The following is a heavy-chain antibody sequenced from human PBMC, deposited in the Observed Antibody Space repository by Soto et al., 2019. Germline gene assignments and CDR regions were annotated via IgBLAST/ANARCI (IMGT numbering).Heavy chain of an antibody. D-gene: IGHD1-1*01. CDR1: GASISGFY. Sequence: PSETLSLTYTVSGASISGFYWSWIRKSAGKGLEWIGRIYATGTTDYNPSLKSRVMMSADTSKKQFSLKLRSVTAADTAVYYCVRDGTKTLRDWFDPWGQGISVTVSS. CDR3: VRDGTKTLRDWFDP. J-gene: IGHJ5*02. CDR2: IYATGTT. V-gene: IGHV4-4*07.